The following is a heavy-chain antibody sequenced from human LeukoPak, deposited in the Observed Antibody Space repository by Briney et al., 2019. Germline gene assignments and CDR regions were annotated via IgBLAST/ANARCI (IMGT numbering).Heavy chain of an antibody. CDR1: GFTFSSYS. D-gene: IGHD3-10*01. J-gene: IGHJ4*02. CDR2: ISSSSSYI. V-gene: IGHV3-21*01. CDR3: ARDTSHVGWGVGN. Sequence: GGSLRLSCAASGFTFSSYSMNWVRQAPGKGLEWVSSISSSSSYIYYVDSVKGRFTISRDNAKNSLYLQMNSLRAEDTAVYYCARDTSHVGWGVGNWGQGTLVTVSS.